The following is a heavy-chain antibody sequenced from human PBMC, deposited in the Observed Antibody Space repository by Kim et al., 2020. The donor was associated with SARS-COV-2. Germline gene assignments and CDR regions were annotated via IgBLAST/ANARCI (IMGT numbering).Heavy chain of an antibody. V-gene: IGHV4-61*01. Sequence: SETLSLTCTVSGGSVTSNSYYWTWIRQPPGKGLESIAYMYYTGSTNHNPSLGSRVTISVDTSKNEFYLTLTSVTAADTAVYYCARGVQPSYYHGMDVWGQGTTVTVSS. D-gene: IGHD3-16*01. CDR1: GGSVTSNSYY. CDR3: ARGVQPSYYHGMDV. CDR2: MYYTGST. J-gene: IGHJ6*02.